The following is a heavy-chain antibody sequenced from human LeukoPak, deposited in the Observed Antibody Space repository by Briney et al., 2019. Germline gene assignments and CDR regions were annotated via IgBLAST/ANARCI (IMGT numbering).Heavy chain of an antibody. CDR2: ISSSSSYI. CDR3: ARVPSSSWYTNDF. D-gene: IGHD6-13*01. CDR1: GCTFDGYA. Sequence: AGTLCLSCAASGCTFDGYALHWVRQAPGKGLEWVSSISSSSSYIYYADSVKGRFTSSKDNAKSSLYLQMNSLRAEDRAVYYCARVPSSSWYTNDFWGQRTLVTVST. J-gene: IGHJ4*02. V-gene: IGHV3-21*01.